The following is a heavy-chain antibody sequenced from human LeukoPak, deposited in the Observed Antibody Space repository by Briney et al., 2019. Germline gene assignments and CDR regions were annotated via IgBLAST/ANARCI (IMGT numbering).Heavy chain of an antibody. Sequence: QSGGSLRLSCAASGFTFSSYSMNWVRQAPGKGLEWVSYISSSSSTIYYADSVKGRFTISRDNAKNSLYLQMNSLRVEDTAVYYCARGRAAAGTSSRGIDYWGQGTLVTVSS. D-gene: IGHD6-13*01. V-gene: IGHV3-48*01. CDR2: ISSSSSTI. J-gene: IGHJ4*02. CDR3: ARGRAAAGTSSRGIDY. CDR1: GFTFSSYS.